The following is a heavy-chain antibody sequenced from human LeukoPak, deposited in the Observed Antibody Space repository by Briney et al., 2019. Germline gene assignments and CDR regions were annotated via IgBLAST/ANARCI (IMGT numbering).Heavy chain of an antibody. D-gene: IGHD2-8*01. V-gene: IGHV3-30-3*01. CDR1: GFTFSSYA. CDR2: ISYDGSNK. CDR3: ARSLYCFNDRCYKPSWFDL. Sequence: GRSLRLSCAASGFTFSSYAMHWVRQAPGKGLEWVAVISYDGSNKYYADSVKGRFTISRDNSKNTLYLQMNSLRAEDTAVYYCARSLYCFNDRCYKPSWFDLWGQGTLVTVSS. J-gene: IGHJ5*02.